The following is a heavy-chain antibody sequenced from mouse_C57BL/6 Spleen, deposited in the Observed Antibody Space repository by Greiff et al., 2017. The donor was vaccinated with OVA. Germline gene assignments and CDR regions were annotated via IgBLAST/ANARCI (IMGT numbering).Heavy chain of an antibody. CDR2: INPSTGGT. V-gene: IGHV1-42*01. J-gene: IGHJ4*01. CDR1: GYSFTGYY. D-gene: IGHD1-1*01. Sequence: VQLQQSGPELVKPGASVKISCKASGYSFTGYYMNWVKQSPEKSLEWIGEINPSTGGTTYNQKFKAKATLTVDKSSSTAYMQLKSLTSEDSAVYYCARFYGSSYEGDAMDYWGQGTSVTVSS. CDR3: ARFYGSSYEGDAMDY.